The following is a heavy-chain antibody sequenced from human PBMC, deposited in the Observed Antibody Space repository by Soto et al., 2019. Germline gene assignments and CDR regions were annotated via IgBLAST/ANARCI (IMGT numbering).Heavy chain of an antibody. CDR3: ARGWDDINYYYYGMDV. CDR2: MNPNSGNT. V-gene: IGHV1-8*01. CDR1: GYTFTSYD. Sequence: ASVKVSCKASGYTFTSYDINWVRQATGQGLEWMGWMNPNSGNTGYAQKFQGRVTMTRNTSISTAYMELSSLRSEDTAVYYCARGWDDINYYYYGMDVWGQGTTVTVSS. D-gene: IGHD3-9*01. J-gene: IGHJ6*02.